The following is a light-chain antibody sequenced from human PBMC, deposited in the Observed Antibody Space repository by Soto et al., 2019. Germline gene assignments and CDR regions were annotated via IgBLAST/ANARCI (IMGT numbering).Light chain of an antibody. CDR3: QKYNSAPWK. CDR2: AAS. J-gene: IGKJ1*01. Sequence: DIQMTQSPSSLSTSVGDRVTITCRASQGTSNYLAWYQQKPGKVPKLLIYAASTLQSGVPSRFSGSGSGTDFALNISSLQPEDVATYYCQKYNSAPWKLGQGTKGDIK. V-gene: IGKV1-27*01. CDR1: QGTSNY.